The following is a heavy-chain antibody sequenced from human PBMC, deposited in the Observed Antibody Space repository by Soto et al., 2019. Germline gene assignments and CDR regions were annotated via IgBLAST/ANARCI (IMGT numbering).Heavy chain of an antibody. CDR3: ARTYGDYARHYYYGIDV. V-gene: IGHV4-39*01. CDR1: CGSIRSSSYH. D-gene: IGHD4-17*01. Sequence: SETLSVTCTVSCGSIRSSSYHWGWIRQPPGKGLEWIGSIFYGGSAIYNPSLKSRVTTSVDTSNNQFSLKLTSVAAADTAVYYCARTYGDYARHYYYGIDVWGQGTTVTAP. J-gene: IGHJ6*02. CDR2: IFYGGSA.